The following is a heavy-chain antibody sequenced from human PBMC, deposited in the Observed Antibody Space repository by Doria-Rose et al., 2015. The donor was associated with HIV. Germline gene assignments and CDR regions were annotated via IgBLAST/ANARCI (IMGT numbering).Heavy chain of an antibody. CDR2: IFYTATA. J-gene: IGHJ4*02. Sequence: QVQLQESGPGLVKPSETLSLTCSVSGGSISHYYWSWIRQPPGTGLEYMRDIFYTATANCSRSFKSRVSISIDTSKTKFSLRLSSVTAADTAVYYCARVLSGTYDYWGQGTLVTVPS. V-gene: IGHV4-59*01. CDR1: GGSISHYY. D-gene: IGHD1-26*01. CDR3: ARVLSGTYDY.